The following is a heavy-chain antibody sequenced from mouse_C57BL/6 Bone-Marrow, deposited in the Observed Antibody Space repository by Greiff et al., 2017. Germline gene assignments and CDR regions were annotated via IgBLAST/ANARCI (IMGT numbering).Heavy chain of an antibody. V-gene: IGHV1-54*01. CDR3: ARSKNWDSWFAY. CDR1: GYAFTNYL. CDR2: INPGSGGT. D-gene: IGHD4-1*01. J-gene: IGHJ3*01. Sequence: QVQLKQSGAELVRPGTSVQVSCKASGYAFTNYLIAWVKPRPGQGLEWIGVINPGSGGTTYNEKFKGKAPLTAYKASSPAYMQLSSLTSEDSAVYFCARSKNWDSWFAYWGQGTLVTVSA.